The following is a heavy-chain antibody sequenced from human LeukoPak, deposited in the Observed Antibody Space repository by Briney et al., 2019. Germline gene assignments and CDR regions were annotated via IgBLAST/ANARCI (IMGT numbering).Heavy chain of an antibody. CDR1: GFTFSNFD. CDR2: ISGSGDVT. J-gene: IGHJ4*02. D-gene: IGHD3-22*01. Sequence: GGSLRLSCAASGFTFSNFDLSWVRQAPGKGLEWVSVISGSGDVTYYADSVKGRFTIFRDNSNNMLYLQMNSLRAEDTAVYYCAKDQGGRYYYDSSGYYPGDYWGQGTLVTVSS. V-gene: IGHV3-23*01. CDR3: AKDQGGRYYYDSSGYYPGDY.